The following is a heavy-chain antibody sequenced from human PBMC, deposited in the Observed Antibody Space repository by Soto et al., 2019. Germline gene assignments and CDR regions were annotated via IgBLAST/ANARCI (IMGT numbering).Heavy chain of an antibody. V-gene: IGHV1-69*13. CDR3: ARGAKLQYPFYCCGMDD. D-gene: IGHD4-4*01. CDR2: IIPIFGTA. Sequence: SVKVSCKASGGTFSSYAISWVRQAPGQGLEWMGGIIPIFGTATYAQKFQGRFTITADASTSTAYMELSTLRSEDTAVYYCARGAKLQYPFYCCGMDDWVQGTKVTVSS. J-gene: IGHJ6*02. CDR1: GGTFSSYA.